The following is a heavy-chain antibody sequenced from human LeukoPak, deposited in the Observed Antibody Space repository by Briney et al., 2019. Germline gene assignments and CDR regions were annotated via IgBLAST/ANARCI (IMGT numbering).Heavy chain of an antibody. CDR1: GGSISSGGYY. CDR2: IYYSGST. V-gene: IGHV4-31*03. J-gene: IGHJ6*02. CDR3: ARCSSTYYYGMDV. D-gene: IGHD2-2*01. Sequence: SETLSLACTVSGGSISSGGYYWSWIRQHPGKGLEWIGYIYYSGSTYYNPSLKSRVTISVDTSKNQFSLKLSSVTAADTAVYYCARCSSTYYYGMDVWGQGTTVTVSS.